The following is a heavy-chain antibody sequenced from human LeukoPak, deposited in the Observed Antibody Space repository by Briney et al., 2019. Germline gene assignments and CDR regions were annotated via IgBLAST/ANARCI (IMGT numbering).Heavy chain of an antibody. CDR3: ATDLGYFDWLLTDS. CDR2: FNPEDGDT. V-gene: IGHV1-24*01. CDR1: GYTLSELS. D-gene: IGHD3-9*01. J-gene: IGHJ4*02. Sequence: GASVKVSCKVSGYTLSELSMHWVRQAPGKGLEWMGGFNPEDGDTIYAQNFQGRLTMTEDTSTDTAYMELSSLRSEDTAVYYCATDLGYFDWLLTDSWGQGTLVTVFS.